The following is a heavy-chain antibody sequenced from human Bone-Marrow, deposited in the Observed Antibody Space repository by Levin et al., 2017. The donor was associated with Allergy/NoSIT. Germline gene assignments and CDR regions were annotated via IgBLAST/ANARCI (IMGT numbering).Heavy chain of an antibody. CDR3: ARDNYDTPGELDF. J-gene: IGHJ4*02. D-gene: IGHD3-9*01. CDR2: TYSGGAT. CDR1: GFVVTSNH. V-gene: IGHV3-53*01. Sequence: PGGSLRLSCAASGFVVTSNHMSWVRQAPGKGLEWLSVTYSGGATYYRDSVKGRFTISRDNFKNTLYLQMNSLRAEDTAIYYCARDNYDTPGELDFWGQGPLVTVS.